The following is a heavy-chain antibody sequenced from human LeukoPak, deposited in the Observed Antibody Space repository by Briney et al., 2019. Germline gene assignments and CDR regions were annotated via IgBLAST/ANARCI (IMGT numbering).Heavy chain of an antibody. Sequence: GASVKVSCKASGGTFSSYAISWVRQAPGQGLEWMGWMNPNSGNTGYAQKFQGRVTMTRNTSISTAYMELSSLRSEDTAVYYCARSGYDWYYFDYWGQGTLVTVSS. D-gene: IGHD5-12*01. J-gene: IGHJ4*02. CDR3: ARSGYDWYYFDY. CDR1: GGTFSSYA. V-gene: IGHV1-8*02. CDR2: MNPNSGNT.